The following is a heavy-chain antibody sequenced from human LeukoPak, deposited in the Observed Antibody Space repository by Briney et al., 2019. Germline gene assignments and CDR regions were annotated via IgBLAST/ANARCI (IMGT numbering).Heavy chain of an antibody. J-gene: IGHJ3*02. CDR1: GGSFSGYY. V-gene: IGHV4-34*01. CDR3: ATGDTAVERNSDAFDI. CDR2: INHSGST. D-gene: IGHD5-18*01. Sequence: SETLSLTCAVYGGSFSGYYWSWIRQPPGKGLEWIGEINHSGSTYYNPSLKSRVTISVDTSKNQFSLKLSSVTAADTAVYYCATGDTAVERNSDAFDIWGQGTMVTVSS.